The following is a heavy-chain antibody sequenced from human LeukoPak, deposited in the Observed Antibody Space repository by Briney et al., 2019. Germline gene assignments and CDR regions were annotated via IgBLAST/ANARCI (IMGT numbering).Heavy chain of an antibody. CDR3: ARGAADEQRYYYYYGMDV. D-gene: IGHD1/OR15-1a*01. Sequence: GASVKVSCKASGGTFSSYAISWVRQAPGQGLEWMGRIIPILGIANYAQKFQGRATITADKSTSTAYMELSSLRSEDTAVYYCARGAADEQRYYYYYGMDVWGQGTTVTVSS. CDR1: GGTFSSYA. J-gene: IGHJ6*02. CDR2: IIPILGIA. V-gene: IGHV1-69*04.